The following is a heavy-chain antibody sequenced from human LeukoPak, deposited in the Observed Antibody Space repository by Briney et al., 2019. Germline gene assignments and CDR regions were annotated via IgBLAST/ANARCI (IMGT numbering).Heavy chain of an antibody. J-gene: IGHJ4*02. Sequence: GGSLRLSCAASGFSFSTYAMSWVRQAPGKGLEWVSGVNGNGGSTSYADSVKGRFTIFRDNSKNTVYLQMNSLRVEDTAVYYCAKSLYGGCDYWGQGTLVTVSS. CDR3: AKSLYGGCDY. CDR2: VNGNGGST. D-gene: IGHD3-16*02. V-gene: IGHV3-23*01. CDR1: GFSFSTYA.